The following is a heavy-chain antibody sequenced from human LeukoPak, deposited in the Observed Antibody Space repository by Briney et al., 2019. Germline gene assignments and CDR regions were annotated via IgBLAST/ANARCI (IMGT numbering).Heavy chain of an antibody. D-gene: IGHD3-22*01. CDR1: GGSVSSGSYY. CDR2: IYYSGST. CDR3: ANSYYYDSSGYYN. Sequence: SETLSLTCTVSGGSVSSGSYYWGWIRQPPGKGLEWIGSIYYSGSTYYNPSLKSRVTISVDTSKNQFSLKLSSVTAADTAVYYCANSYYYDSSGYYNWGQGTLVTVSS. V-gene: IGHV4-39*01. J-gene: IGHJ4*02.